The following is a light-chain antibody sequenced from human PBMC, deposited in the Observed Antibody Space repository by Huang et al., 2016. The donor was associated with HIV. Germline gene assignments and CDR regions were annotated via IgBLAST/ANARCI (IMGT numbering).Light chain of an antibody. CDR1: QSISSY. CDR3: QQSYSTPLT. V-gene: IGKV1-39*01. CDR2: AAS. Sequence: DIQMTQSPSSLSASVGDRVTITCRASQSISSYFNWYQQKPGKAPKLLIFAASSVHSGVPSRFSGSGSGTDFTLTISSLQPEDFATYYCQQSYSTPLTFGGGTKVEIK. J-gene: IGKJ4*01.